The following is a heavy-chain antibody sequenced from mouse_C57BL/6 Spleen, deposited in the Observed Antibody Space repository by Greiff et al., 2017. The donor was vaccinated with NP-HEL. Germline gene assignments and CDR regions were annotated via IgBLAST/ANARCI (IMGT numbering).Heavy chain of an antibody. CDR1: GYTFTSYG. J-gene: IGHJ1*03. V-gene: IGHV1-81*01. Sequence: VKLVESGAELARPGASVKLSCKASGYTFTSYGISWVKQRTGQGLEWIGEIYPRSGNTYYNEKFKGKATLTADKSSSTEYMELRSLTSEDSAVYFCARDENYDDDDGYFDVWGTGTTVTVSS. D-gene: IGHD2-4*01. CDR2: IYPRSGNT. CDR3: ARDENYDDDDGYFDV.